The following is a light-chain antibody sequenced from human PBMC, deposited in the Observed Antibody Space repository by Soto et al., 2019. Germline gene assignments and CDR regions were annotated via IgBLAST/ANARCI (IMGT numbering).Light chain of an antibody. CDR3: CSYAGSYSYD. CDR2: DVN. V-gene: IGLV2-11*01. CDR1: SSDVGGFNS. J-gene: IGLJ1*01. Sequence: QSALTQPRSVSGSPGQSVTISCTGTSSDVGGFNSVSWYQQHPGKAPKLMIYDVNKWPSGVPDRFSGSKSGSTASLTISGLQAEDEADYYCCSYAGSYSYDFATGTKVTVL.